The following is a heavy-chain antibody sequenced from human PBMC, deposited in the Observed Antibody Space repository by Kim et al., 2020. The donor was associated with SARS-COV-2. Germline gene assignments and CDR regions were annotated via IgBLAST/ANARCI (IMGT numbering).Heavy chain of an antibody. Sequence: YADSVKGRFTISRDNSKNSLYLQMNSLRTEDTALYYCAKDMSWDDNPGYWGQGTLVTVSS. CDR3: AKDMSWDDNPGY. J-gene: IGHJ4*02. D-gene: IGHD3-22*01. V-gene: IGHV3-43*01.